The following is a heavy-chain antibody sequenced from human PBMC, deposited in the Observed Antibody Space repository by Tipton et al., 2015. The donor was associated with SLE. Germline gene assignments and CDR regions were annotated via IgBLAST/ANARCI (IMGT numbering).Heavy chain of an antibody. D-gene: IGHD4-11*01. Sequence: TLSLTCTVSGGSISSYYWSWIRQPPGKGLEWIGYIYTSGSTNYNPSLKSRVTISVDTSKNQFSLKLSSVTAADTAVHYCAREFLNPVTTVHYYFDLWGRGTLVTVSS. CDR2: IYTSGST. V-gene: IGHV4-4*08. CDR1: GGSISSYY. J-gene: IGHJ2*01. CDR3: AREFLNPVTTVHYYFDL.